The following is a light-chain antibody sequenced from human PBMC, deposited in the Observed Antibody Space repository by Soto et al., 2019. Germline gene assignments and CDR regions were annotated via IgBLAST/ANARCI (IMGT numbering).Light chain of an antibody. J-gene: IGKJ3*01. V-gene: IGKV1-39*01. CDR3: QQPPYT. CDR2: ATS. CDR1: QTPRTF. Sequence: DIQMTQSPSSLSASVGDTVTIDCRASQTPRTFLNWYQQKPGKAPKLLIYATSTLQSGVPSRFSGRDSGADFTLTINNLQPEDFATYYCQQPPYTFGPGTKVDIK.